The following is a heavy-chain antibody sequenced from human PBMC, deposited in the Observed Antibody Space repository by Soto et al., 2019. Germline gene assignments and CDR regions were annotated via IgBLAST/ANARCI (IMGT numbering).Heavy chain of an antibody. CDR2: INHSGST. V-gene: IGHV4-34*01. D-gene: IGHD6-13*01. J-gene: IGHJ5*02. Sequence: SETLSLTCAVYGGSFSGYYWSWVRQPPGKGLEWIGEINHSGSTNYNPSLKSRVTISVDTSKNQFSLKLSSVTAADTAVYYCASLHIAEAGTGVGRRDNWFDPWGQGTLVTVSS. CDR3: ASLHIAEAGTGVGRRDNWFDP. CDR1: GGSFSGYY.